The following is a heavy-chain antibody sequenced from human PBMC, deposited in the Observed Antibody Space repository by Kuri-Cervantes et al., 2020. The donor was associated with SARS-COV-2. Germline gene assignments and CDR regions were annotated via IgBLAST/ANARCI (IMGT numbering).Heavy chain of an antibody. CDR2: IYTSGST. Sequence: GSLRLSCTVSGGSISSYYWSWIRQPAGKGLEWIGRIYTSGSTNYNPSLKSRVTMSVDTSKNQFSLKLSSVTAADTAVYYCARVVVTATYYFDCWGQGTLVTVSS. V-gene: IGHV4-4*07. D-gene: IGHD2-21*02. CDR3: ARVVVTATYYFDC. CDR1: GGSISSYY. J-gene: IGHJ4*02.